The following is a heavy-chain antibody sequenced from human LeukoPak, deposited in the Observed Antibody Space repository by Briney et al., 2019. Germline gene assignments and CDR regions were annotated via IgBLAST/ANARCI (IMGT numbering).Heavy chain of an antibody. CDR1: GFTFRDAW. D-gene: IGHD3-10*01. V-gene: IGHV3-15*01. CDR3: VRGGFFDAFDI. CDR2: IRIKADGATT. Sequence: GGSLRLSCAASGFTFRDAWMTWVRQAPGKGLEWVGRIRIKADGATTAYAAPVKNRFTISRDDSTSTLYLQMNSLKSEDTAVYYCVRGGFFDAFDIWGLGTLVTVSS. J-gene: IGHJ3*02.